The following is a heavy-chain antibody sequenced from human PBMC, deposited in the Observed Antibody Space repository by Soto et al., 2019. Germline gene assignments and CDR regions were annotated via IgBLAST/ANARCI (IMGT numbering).Heavy chain of an antibody. CDR3: ARDHMHYYYYGMDV. CDR2: IWYDGSNK. J-gene: IGHJ6*02. CDR1: GFTFSSYG. Sequence: QVQLVESGGGVVQPGRSLRLSCAASGFTFSSYGMHWVRQAPGKGLEWVAVIWYDGSNKYYADSVKGRFTISRDNSKNTLYPQMTSLRAEDTAVYYCARDHMHYYYYGMDVWGQGTTVTVSS. D-gene: IGHD2-2*01. V-gene: IGHV3-33*01.